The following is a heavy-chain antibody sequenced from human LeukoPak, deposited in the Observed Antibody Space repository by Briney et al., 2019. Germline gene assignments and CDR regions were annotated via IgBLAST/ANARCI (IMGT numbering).Heavy chain of an antibody. CDR3: ANEQVVEDIVGTIPPIGYY. Sequence: GGSLRLSCAASGFTFSSYAMSWVRQAPGKGLEWVSDISGSGASTYYADSVKGRFTISRDNSKNTLYLQMNSLRAEDTAVYYCANEQVVEDIVGTIPPIGYYWGQGTLVTVSS. V-gene: IGHV3-23*01. CDR2: ISGSGAST. D-gene: IGHD5-12*01. CDR1: GFTFSSYA. J-gene: IGHJ4*02.